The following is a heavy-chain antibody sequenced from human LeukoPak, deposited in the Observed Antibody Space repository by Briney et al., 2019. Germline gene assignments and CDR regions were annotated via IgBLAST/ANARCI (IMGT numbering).Heavy chain of an antibody. Sequence: SETLSLTCTVSGGSISSYYWSWIRQPAGKGLEWIGRIYTSGSTNYNPSLKSRVTMSVDTSKNQFSLKLSSVTAADTAVYCCARGQYYYDSSGKENFDYWGQGTLVTVSS. J-gene: IGHJ4*02. V-gene: IGHV4-4*07. CDR2: IYTSGST. D-gene: IGHD3-22*01. CDR3: ARGQYYYDSSGKENFDY. CDR1: GGSISSYY.